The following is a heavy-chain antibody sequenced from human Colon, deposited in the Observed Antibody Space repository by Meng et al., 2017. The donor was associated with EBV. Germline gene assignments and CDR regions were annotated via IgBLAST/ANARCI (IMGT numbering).Heavy chain of an antibody. CDR3: ARDGTRDGDTDY. CDR1: GGSISSTDYY. V-gene: IGHV4-39*07. CDR2: IQYSGST. D-gene: IGHD4-17*01. J-gene: IGHJ4*02. Sequence: QVQLPESGPALVKPSETLSLTCTVSGGSISSTDYYWGWIRQSPGKGLEWIGNIQYSGSTSYNPSLKSRVTISVDTSKKQFSLKLSSVTVADTAVYYCARDGTRDGDTDYWGQGTLVTVPQ.